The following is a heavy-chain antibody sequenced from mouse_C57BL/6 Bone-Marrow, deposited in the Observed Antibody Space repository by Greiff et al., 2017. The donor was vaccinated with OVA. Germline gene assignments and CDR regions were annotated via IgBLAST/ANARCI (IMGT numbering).Heavy chain of an antibody. CDR1: GFTFSSYT. Sequence: EVKVEESGGGLVKPGGSLKLSCAASGFTFSSYTMSWVRQTPEKRLEWVATISGGGGNTYYPDSVKGRFTISRDNAKNTLYLQMSSLRSEDTALYYCARRNYYGSRYWYFDVWGTGTTVTVSS. CDR3: ARRNYYGSRYWYFDV. D-gene: IGHD1-1*01. V-gene: IGHV5-9*01. CDR2: ISGGGGNT. J-gene: IGHJ1*03.